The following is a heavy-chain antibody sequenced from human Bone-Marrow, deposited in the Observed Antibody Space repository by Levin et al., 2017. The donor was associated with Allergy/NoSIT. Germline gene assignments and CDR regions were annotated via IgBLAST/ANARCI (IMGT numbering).Heavy chain of an antibody. Sequence: GASVKVSCKASGGTFSSYTISWVRQAPGQGLEWMGRIIPILGIANYAQKFQGRVTITADKSTSTAYMELSSLRSEDTAVYYCARDLTTGGPPPKDPIVPAAMAPGYWGQGTLVTVSS. CDR1: GGTFSSYT. J-gene: IGHJ4*02. D-gene: IGHD2-2*01. V-gene: IGHV1-69*04. CDR3: ARDLTTGGPPPKDPIVPAAMAPGY. CDR2: IIPILGIA.